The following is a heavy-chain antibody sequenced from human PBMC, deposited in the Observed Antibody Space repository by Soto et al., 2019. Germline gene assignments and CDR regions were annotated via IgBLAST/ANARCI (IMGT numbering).Heavy chain of an antibody. D-gene: IGHD3-9*01. J-gene: IGHJ6*02. CDR2: ISYDGSNK. CDR1: GFTFSSYA. Sequence: GGSLRLSCAASGFTFSSYAMHWVRQAPGKGLEWVAVISYDGSNKYYADSVKGRFTISRDNSKNTLYLQMNSLRAEDTAVYYCASWDILTGYSHPLFYGMDVWGQGTTVTSP. CDR3: ASWDILTGYSHPLFYGMDV. V-gene: IGHV3-30-3*01.